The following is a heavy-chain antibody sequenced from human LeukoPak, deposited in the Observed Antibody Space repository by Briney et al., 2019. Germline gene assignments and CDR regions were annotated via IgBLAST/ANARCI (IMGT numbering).Heavy chain of an antibody. D-gene: IGHD4-17*01. Sequence: GGSLRLSCAASGFTFSSYGMHWVRQAPGKGLEWVAVISYDGSNKYYADSVKGRFTISRDNSKNTLYLQMNSLRAEDTAVYYCAKETSDYALTNWGQGTLVTVPS. CDR1: GFTFSSYG. V-gene: IGHV3-30*18. CDR3: AKETSDYALTN. CDR2: ISYDGSNK. J-gene: IGHJ4*02.